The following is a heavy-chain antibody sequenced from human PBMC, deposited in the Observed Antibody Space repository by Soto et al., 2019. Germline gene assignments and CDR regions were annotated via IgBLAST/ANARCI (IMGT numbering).Heavy chain of an antibody. D-gene: IGHD3-22*01. J-gene: IGHJ5*02. Sequence: SETLSLTCAVSGYSISSGYYWGWLRQPPGKGLEWIGSIYHDGSTYYNPSLNSRVTLSIDMTNNHVSLILNSVTAADTAVYYCARVGPWVPYYYDSSPYTFENWFDPWGQGTLVTVSS. CDR3: ARVGPWVPYYYDSSPYTFENWFDP. CDR1: GYSISSGYY. CDR2: IYHDGST. V-gene: IGHV4-38-2*01.